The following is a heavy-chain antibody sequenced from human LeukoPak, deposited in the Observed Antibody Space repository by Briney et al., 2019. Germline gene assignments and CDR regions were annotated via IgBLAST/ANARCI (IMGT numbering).Heavy chain of an antibody. D-gene: IGHD6-13*01. J-gene: IGHJ4*02. CDR3: ARAGSSSWYIRGYSDY. Sequence: PGGSLRLSCAASGFTLGSYAMHWVRQAPGKGLEWVAVISYDGSNKYYADSVKGRFTISRDNSKNTLYLQMNSLRAEDTAVYYCARAGSSSWYIRGYSDYWGQGTLVTVSS. CDR2: ISYDGSNK. V-gene: IGHV3-30*04. CDR1: GFTLGSYA.